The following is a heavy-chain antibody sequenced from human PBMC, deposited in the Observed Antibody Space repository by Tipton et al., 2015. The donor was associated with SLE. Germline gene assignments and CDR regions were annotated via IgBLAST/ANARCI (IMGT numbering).Heavy chain of an antibody. CDR1: GCSISSSSYY. CDR3: ARDGSFSSSRYFDY. V-gene: IGHV4-61*05. J-gene: IGHJ4*02. Sequence: TLSLTCTVSGCSISSSSYYWGWIRQPPGKGLEWIGYIYYSGSTNYNPSLKSRVTISVDTSKKQFSLNLSSVTAADAAVYYCARDGSFSSSRYFDYWGQGTLVTVSS. D-gene: IGHD6-13*01. CDR2: IYYSGST.